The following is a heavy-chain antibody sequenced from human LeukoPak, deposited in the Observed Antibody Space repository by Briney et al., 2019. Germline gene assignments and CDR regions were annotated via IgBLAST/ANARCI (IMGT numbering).Heavy chain of an antibody. CDR3: ARDTRHSSSYTDY. Sequence: ASVKVSCKASGGTFSSYAISWVRQALGQGLEWMGRIIPILGIANYSQKFQGRVTITADKSTSTAYMELSRLRSDDTAVYYCARDTRHSSSYTDYWGQGTLVTVSS. CDR1: GGTFSSYA. V-gene: IGHV1-69*04. D-gene: IGHD6-13*01. CDR2: IIPILGIA. J-gene: IGHJ4*02.